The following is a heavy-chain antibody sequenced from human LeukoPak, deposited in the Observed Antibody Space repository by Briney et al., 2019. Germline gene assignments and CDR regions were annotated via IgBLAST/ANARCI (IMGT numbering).Heavy chain of an antibody. J-gene: IGHJ3*02. V-gene: IGHV3-30*18. CDR1: GFTFSIYA. CDR3: AKGGWFGELLGAFDI. D-gene: IGHD3-10*01. CDR2: ISHEGSFQ. Sequence: GGSLRLSCAASGFTFSIYAMSWVRQAPGKGLEWVAVISHEGSFQSYADSVKGRFTISRDNSKNTLYLQMNSLRAEDTAVYYCAKGGWFGELLGAFDIWGQGTMVTVSS.